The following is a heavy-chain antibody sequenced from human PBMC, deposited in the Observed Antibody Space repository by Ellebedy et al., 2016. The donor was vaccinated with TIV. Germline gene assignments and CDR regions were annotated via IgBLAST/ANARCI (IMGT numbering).Heavy chain of an antibody. CDR1: GFTFSSYW. D-gene: IGHD6-13*01. J-gene: IGHJ4*02. CDR2: VNEDGSEE. Sequence: PGESLKISCEASGFTFSSYWMSWVRLAPGKGLEWVANVNEDGSEEHYVDSVKGRFTISRDKDKNSLYLHMDSLRAEDTAIYYCARSSSSWYFWGQGTLVTVSS. CDR3: ARSSSSWYF. V-gene: IGHV3-7*01.